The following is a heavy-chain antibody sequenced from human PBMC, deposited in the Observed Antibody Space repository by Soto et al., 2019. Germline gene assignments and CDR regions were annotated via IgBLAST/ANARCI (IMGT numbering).Heavy chain of an antibody. CDR2: IYHSGST. V-gene: IGHV4-38-2*02. J-gene: IGHJ5*02. CDR3: ARDQRGGGWYKRNWFDP. Sequence: SETLSLTCTVSGYSISSGYYWGWIRQPPGKGLEWIGSIYHSGSTYYNPSLKSRVTISVDTSKNQFSLKLSSVTAADTAVYYCARDQRGGGWYKRNWFDPWGQGTLVTVSS. CDR1: GYSISSGYY. D-gene: IGHD6-19*01.